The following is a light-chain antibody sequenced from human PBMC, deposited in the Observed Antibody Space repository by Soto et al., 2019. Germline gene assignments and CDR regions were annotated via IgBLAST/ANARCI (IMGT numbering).Light chain of an antibody. CDR3: SSYTSSSTLV. CDR2: DVS. J-gene: IGLJ1*01. V-gene: IGLV2-14*01. CDR1: SSDVGGYNY. Sequence: QSVLTQPASVSGSPGQPITISCTGTSSDVGGYNYVSWYQQHPGKAPKLMIYDVSNRPSGVSNRFSGFKSGNTASLTISGLQAEDEADYYCSSYTSSSTLVFGTGTKLTVL.